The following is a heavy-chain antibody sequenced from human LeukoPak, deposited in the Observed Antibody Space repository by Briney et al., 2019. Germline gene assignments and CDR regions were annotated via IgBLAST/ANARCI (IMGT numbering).Heavy chain of an antibody. Sequence: PGGSLRLSCAASGFTFSSYEMNWVRQAPGKGLEWVSYISSSGSTIYYADSVKGRFTISRDNAKNSLYLQMNSLRAEDTAVYYCARVGDDRGGYYSYYYYYYMDVWGKGTTVTISS. CDR2: ISSSGSTI. CDR1: GFTFSSYE. V-gene: IGHV3-48*03. J-gene: IGHJ6*03. CDR3: ARVGDDRGGYYSYYYYYYMDV. D-gene: IGHD3-3*01.